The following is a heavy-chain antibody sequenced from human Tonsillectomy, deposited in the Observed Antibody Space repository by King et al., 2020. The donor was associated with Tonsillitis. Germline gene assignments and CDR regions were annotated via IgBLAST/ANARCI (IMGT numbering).Heavy chain of an antibody. D-gene: IGHD3-9*01. CDR1: GFSFRSYS. J-gene: IGHJ4*02. V-gene: IGHV3-48*01. Sequence: VQLVESGGGLVQPGGSLRLSCAASGFSFRSYSMNWVRQAPGKGLIWLSYISGSVSTNYYAESVEGRFTISRDNAKHSLYLEMSSLRAEDTAVYYCVRFDILTAYGPDYWGQGTLVTVSS. CDR3: VRFDILTAYGPDY. CDR2: ISGSVSTN.